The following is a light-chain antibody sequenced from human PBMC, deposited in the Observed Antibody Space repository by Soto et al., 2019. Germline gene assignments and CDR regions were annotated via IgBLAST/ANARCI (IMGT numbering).Light chain of an antibody. CDR2: KAS. J-gene: IGKJ3*01. CDR1: QSISSW. CDR3: QQYDSFPFP. Sequence: DIQMTQSPSTLSASVGDTVIITCRASQSISSWLAWYQQKPGKAPKLLIYKASSLESGVPSRFSGSGSGTEFTLGISSLQPDDFATYYCQQYDSFPFPFGPGTKVDIK. V-gene: IGKV1-5*03.